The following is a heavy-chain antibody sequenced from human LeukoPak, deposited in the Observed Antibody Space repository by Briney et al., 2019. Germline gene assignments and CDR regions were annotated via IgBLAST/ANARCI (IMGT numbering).Heavy chain of an antibody. CDR1: GGSISSYY. Sequence: SETLSLTCTVSGGSISSYYWSWIRQPAGKGLEWIGRIFSSGSTNYNPSIKSRVTMSVDTSKNQFSLNLNSVTAADTAVYYCARSGYCGSTSCLRFRFDPWGQGTLVIVSS. D-gene: IGHD2-2*03. CDR2: IFSSGST. V-gene: IGHV4-4*07. CDR3: ARSGYCGSTSCLRFRFDP. J-gene: IGHJ5*02.